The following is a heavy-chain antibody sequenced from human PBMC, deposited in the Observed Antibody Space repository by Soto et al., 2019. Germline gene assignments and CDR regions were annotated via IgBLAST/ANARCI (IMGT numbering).Heavy chain of an antibody. D-gene: IGHD3-9*01. CDR1: GYTLTEVS. CDR2: FDPEDGET. J-gene: IGHJ4*02. V-gene: IGHV1-24*01. CDR3: ATLGYYDILTGYWVTPGKYYFDY. Sequence: ASVKVSCKVSGYTLTEVSMHWVRQAPGKGLEWMGGFDPEDGETIYAQKFQGRVTMTEDTSTDTAYMELSSLRSEDTAVYYCATLGYYDILTGYWVTPGKYYFDYWGQGTLVTVSS.